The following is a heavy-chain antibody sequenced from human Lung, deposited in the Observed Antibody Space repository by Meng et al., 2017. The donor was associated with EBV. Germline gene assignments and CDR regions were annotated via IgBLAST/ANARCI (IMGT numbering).Heavy chain of an antibody. CDR2: ISAYKGNT. Sequence: VTLGQSGGEVNKPVAYVTFPDNASGYTFTSDCISWVRQPPGQGLECRGWISAYKGNTNNAQKLQGRVTMTTDTSTSTAYMERRSLRSDATAVYYCARDGPVTPGWFDPWGQGTLVTVSS. CDR3: ARDGPVTPGWFDP. J-gene: IGHJ5*02. D-gene: IGHD4-17*01. V-gene: IGHV1-18*01. CDR1: GYTFTSDC.